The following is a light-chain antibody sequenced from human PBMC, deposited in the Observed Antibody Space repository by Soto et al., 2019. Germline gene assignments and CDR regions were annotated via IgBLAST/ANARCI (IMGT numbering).Light chain of an antibody. CDR3: QQRTNWPA. CDR2: DAS. Sequence: EIVLTQSPATLSLSPGERATLSCRASQSVSSYLAWYQQKPGHAPRLLIYDASNRATGIPARFSGSGSGTDFTLTSSRLEPEDFAVYYCQQRTNWPAFGQGTRLAIK. J-gene: IGKJ5*01. V-gene: IGKV3-11*01. CDR1: QSVSSY.